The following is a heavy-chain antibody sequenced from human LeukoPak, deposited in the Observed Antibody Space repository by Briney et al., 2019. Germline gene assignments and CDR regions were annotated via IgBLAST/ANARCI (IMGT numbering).Heavy chain of an antibody. V-gene: IGHV3-53*01. CDR1: GFTVSDNY. Sequence: GGSLILSCAASGFTVSDNYMSWVRQAPGKGLEWVSVIYSGGSTYYADSVKGRFTISRDNSKNTLYLQMNSLRAEDTAVYYCARLRPLYGSGSYPDYFDYWGQGTLVTVSS. CDR2: IYSGGST. CDR3: ARLRPLYGSGSYPDYFDY. J-gene: IGHJ4*02. D-gene: IGHD3-10*01.